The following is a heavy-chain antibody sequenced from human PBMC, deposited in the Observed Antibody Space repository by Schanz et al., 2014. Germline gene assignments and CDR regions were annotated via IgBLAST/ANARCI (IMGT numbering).Heavy chain of an antibody. CDR3: ARAPGANASPYYFDY. CDR1: GFTFTDYY. J-gene: IGHJ4*02. D-gene: IGHD2-8*01. Sequence: QVQLVESGGGLVKPGGSLRLSCAASGFTFTDYYISWIRQAPGMGLEWVSYISHNTFYTDYADSVQGRFTISRDNAKNSLYLQMNSLRHDDTAFYYCARAPGANASPYYFDYWGQGSLVTVSS. CDR2: ISHNTFYT. V-gene: IGHV3-11*05.